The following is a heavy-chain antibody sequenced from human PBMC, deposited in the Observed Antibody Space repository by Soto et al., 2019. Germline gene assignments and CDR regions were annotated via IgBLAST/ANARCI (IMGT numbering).Heavy chain of an antibody. J-gene: IGHJ4*02. CDR2: ISAYNGNT. CDR3: ARALDCSSTSCYGNYFDY. V-gene: IGHV1-18*01. Sequence: ASVKVSCKASGYTFTSYAMHWVLQAPGQRLEWMGWISAYNGNTNYAQKLQGRVTMTTDTSTSTAYMELRSLRSDDTAVYYCARALDCSSTSCYGNYFDYWGQGTLVTVSS. D-gene: IGHD2-2*01. CDR1: GYTFTSYA.